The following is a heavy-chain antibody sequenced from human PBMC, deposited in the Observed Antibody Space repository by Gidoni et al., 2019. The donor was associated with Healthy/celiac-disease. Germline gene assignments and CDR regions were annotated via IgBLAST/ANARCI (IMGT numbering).Heavy chain of an antibody. CDR3: ASAGDIVVVTATFDY. J-gene: IGHJ4*02. V-gene: IGHV4-30-4*01. D-gene: IGHD2-21*02. CDR2: IYYSGST. Sequence: QVQLQESGPGLVKPSQTLSLTCTVSGGSLSSGDSYCSWIRQPPGKGLEWIGYIYYSGSTYYNPSLKSRVTISVDTSKDQFSLKLSSVTAADTAVYYCASAGDIVVVTATFDYWGQGTLVTVSS. CDR1: GGSLSSGDSY.